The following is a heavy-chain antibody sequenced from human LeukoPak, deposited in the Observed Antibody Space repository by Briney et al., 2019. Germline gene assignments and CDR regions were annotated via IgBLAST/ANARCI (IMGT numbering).Heavy chain of an antibody. CDR3: ARDRVSGSGSIDY. J-gene: IGHJ4*02. D-gene: IGHD3-10*01. CDR2: ISVSGTTI. CDR1: GFTFSDYE. V-gene: IGHV3-48*03. Sequence: GGSLRLSCAASGFTFSDYEMNWVRQAPGKGLEWLSHISVSGTTIHYADSVKGRFTISRDNAKNSVYLQMTSLRAEDTALYYCARDRVSGSGSIDYWGQGTLVTVSS.